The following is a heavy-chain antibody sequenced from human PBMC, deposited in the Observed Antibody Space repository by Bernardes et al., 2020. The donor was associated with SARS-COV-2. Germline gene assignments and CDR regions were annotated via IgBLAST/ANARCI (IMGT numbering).Heavy chain of an antibody. V-gene: IGHV1-2*02. J-gene: IGHJ3*02. Sequence: ASVKVSCKASGYTLSDYYMHWVRQAPGQGLEWMGWINPHSGGTNYAQKFQGRVTVTRDTSISTAYMELSRLTPDDTAVYYCARDLDRLYSGSRTDAFDIWGQGTMVTVSS. CDR3: ARDLDRLYSGSRTDAFDI. CDR1: GYTLSDYY. CDR2: INPHSGGT. D-gene: IGHD1-26*01.